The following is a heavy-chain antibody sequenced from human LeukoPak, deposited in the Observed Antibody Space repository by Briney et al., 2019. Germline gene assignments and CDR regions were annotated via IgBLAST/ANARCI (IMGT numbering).Heavy chain of an antibody. J-gene: IGHJ4*02. CDR1: GYPLGKNYY. CDR3: ARYDSRGSASTRFDY. D-gene: IGHD3-16*01. V-gene: IGHV4-38-2*01. CDR2: IYGTRST. Sequence: SETLSLTCAVSGYPLGKNYYWGWIRQPPGKGLEWIGRIYGTRSTSYTPSLMNRVTMSVDTSRNHFSLQLTSVTAADTAVYYCARYDSRGSASTRFDYWGQGILVTISS.